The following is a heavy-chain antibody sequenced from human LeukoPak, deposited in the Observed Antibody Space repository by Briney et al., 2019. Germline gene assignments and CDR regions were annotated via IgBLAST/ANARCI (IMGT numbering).Heavy chain of an antibody. V-gene: IGHV3-30*04. CDR2: ISYDGSNK. CDR1: GFTFSSYA. CDR3: ARDFGARGWLDY. D-gene: IGHD6-19*01. J-gene: IGHJ4*02. Sequence: GGSLRLSCAASGFTFSSYAMHWVRQAPGKGLEWVALISYDGSNKYYADSVKARFIISRDNSKNTVYLQMNSLRAEDTAVYYCARDFGARGWLDYWGQGTLVTVSS.